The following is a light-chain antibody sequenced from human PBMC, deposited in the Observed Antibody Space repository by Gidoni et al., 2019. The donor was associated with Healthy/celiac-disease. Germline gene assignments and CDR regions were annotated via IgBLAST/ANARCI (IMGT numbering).Light chain of an antibody. CDR3: QQYNNWPLT. V-gene: IGKV3-15*01. Sequence: EIVMTQSPATLSVSPGERATLSCRASQSVSSNLAWYQQKPGQAPRLLIYGASTRATGIQARFSGSVSGTEFTLTISSLQSEDFAVYYCQQYNNWPLTFGQGTKVEIK. J-gene: IGKJ1*01. CDR1: QSVSSN. CDR2: GAS.